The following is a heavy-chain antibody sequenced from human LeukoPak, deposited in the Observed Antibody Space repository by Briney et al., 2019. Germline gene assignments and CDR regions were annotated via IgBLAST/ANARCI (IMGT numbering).Heavy chain of an antibody. J-gene: IGHJ5*02. CDR1: GGSISSGGYY. D-gene: IGHD4-17*01. V-gene: IGHV4-31*03. Sequence: PSQTLSLTCTVSGGSISSGGYYWSWIRQHPGKGLEWIGYIYYSGSTYYNPSLKSRVTISVDTSKNQLSLKLRSGTAVDTAIYYCARSNYGDYVWFAPWGQGTLVTVSS. CDR2: IYYSGST. CDR3: ARSNYGDYVWFAP.